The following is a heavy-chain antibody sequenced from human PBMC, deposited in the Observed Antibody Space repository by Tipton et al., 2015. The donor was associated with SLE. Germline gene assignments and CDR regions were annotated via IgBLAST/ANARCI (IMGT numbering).Heavy chain of an antibody. J-gene: IGHJ4*02. D-gene: IGHD6-13*01. Sequence: LRLSCAVYGGSFSGYYWSWIRQPPGKGLEWIGYIYYSGSTNYNPSLKSRVTISVDTSKNQFSLKLSSVTAADTAVYYCARAPGIAAAGFDYWGQGTLVTVSS. V-gene: IGHV4-59*01. CDR3: ARAPGIAAAGFDY. CDR1: GGSFSGYY. CDR2: IYYSGST.